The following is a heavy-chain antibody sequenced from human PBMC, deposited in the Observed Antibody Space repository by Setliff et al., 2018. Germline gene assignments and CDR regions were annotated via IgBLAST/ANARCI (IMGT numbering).Heavy chain of an antibody. CDR3: SRLVRFCTTSTCQGASASEH. V-gene: IGHV1-18*01. Sequence: ASVKVSCKASGYTFINYGITWVRQAPGQGPEWMGWISAYSGNTNYAQKLQGRVSMTTDTSTSTAYMELRSLTSDDTAVYYCSRLVRFCTTSTCQGASASEHWGQGTLVTVSS. J-gene: IGHJ4*02. CDR1: GYTFINYG. CDR2: ISAYSGNT. D-gene: IGHD2-8*01.